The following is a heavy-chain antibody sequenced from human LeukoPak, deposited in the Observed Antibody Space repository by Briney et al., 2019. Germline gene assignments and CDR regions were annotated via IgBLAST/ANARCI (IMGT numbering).Heavy chain of an antibody. CDR1: GGSISSGDYY. D-gene: IGHD3-10*01. J-gene: IGHJ3*02. CDR3: AREDYYGSGSYAGSAFDI. CDR2: IFNTGSP. Sequence: SQTLSLTCSVAGGSISSGDYYWSWIRQTPEKGLEWIGHIFNTGSPYYTPSLKSRVTISADTSKNQFSLKLSSVTAADTAVYYCAREDYYGSGSYAGSAFDIWGQGTMVTVSS. V-gene: IGHV4-30-4*08.